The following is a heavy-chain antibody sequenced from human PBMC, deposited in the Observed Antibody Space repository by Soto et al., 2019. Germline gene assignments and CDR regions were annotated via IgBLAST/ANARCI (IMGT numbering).Heavy chain of an antibody. CDR2: IYPGDSDT. Sequence: GESLKISCKGSGYSFTSYWIGWVRQMPGKGLGWRGIIYPGDSDTRYSTSLQGQVTISADKSISTAYLQWSSLKASDPAMYYCARVSSTSCPGLYFDWLFQNTGDGMDVWGQGTTVTV. D-gene: IGHD3-9*01. V-gene: IGHV5-51*01. J-gene: IGHJ6*02. CDR3: ARVSSTSCPGLYFDWLFQNTGDGMDV. CDR1: GYSFTSYW.